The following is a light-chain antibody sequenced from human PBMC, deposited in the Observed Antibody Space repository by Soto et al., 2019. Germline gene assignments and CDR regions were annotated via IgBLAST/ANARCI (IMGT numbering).Light chain of an antibody. Sequence: QSALAQPASVSGSPGQSITISCTGTSSDVGASNSVSWYQQHPHKAPQVIIYKGSQRPSGVSNRFSGSTSGNAASLTISGLQADDEADYFCCSSAPESTYVFGTGTKLTVL. V-gene: IGLV2-23*01. CDR1: SSDVGASNS. CDR3: CSSAPESTYV. J-gene: IGLJ1*01. CDR2: KGS.